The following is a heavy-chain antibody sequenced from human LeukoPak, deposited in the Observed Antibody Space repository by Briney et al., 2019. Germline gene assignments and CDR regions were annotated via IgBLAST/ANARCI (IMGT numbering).Heavy chain of an antibody. CDR3: ARGRQWLVHTNYFYS. CDR1: GYTFTSYA. D-gene: IGHD6-19*01. CDR2: INAGNDNT. J-gene: IGHJ4*02. V-gene: IGHV1-3*01. Sequence: GASVKVTCKTSGYTFTSYAIHWVRQAPGQRLEWMGWINAGNDNTKYSQKFQGRVTITRDTSASTAFMELSSLKSEDTAVYYCARGRQWLVHTNYFYSWGQGTLVTVSS.